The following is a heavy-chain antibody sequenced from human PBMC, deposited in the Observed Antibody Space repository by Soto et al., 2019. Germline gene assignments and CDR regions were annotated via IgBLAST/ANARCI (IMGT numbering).Heavy chain of an antibody. V-gene: IGHV4-34*01. D-gene: IGHD3-22*01. J-gene: IGHJ3*02. CDR1: GGSFSGYY. CDR3: ARGPRGFTMIVVVAQKGPAFDI. CDR2: INHSGST. Sequence: SETLSLTCAVYGGSFSGYYWSWIRQPPGKGLEWIGEINHSGSTNYNPSLKSRVTISVDTSKNQFSLKLSSVTAADTAVYYCARGPRGFTMIVVVAQKGPAFDIWGQGTMVTVSS.